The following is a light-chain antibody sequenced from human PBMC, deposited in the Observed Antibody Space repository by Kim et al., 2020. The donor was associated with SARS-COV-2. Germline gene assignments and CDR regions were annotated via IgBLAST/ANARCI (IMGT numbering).Light chain of an antibody. CDR2: ATS. J-gene: IGKJ4*01. V-gene: IGKV1-9*01. CDR3: QQLHSYPLT. CDR1: QGINRD. Sequence: IQLTQSPSSLSAYVGDRVTITCRASQGINRDLAWYQRKPGKAPKLLIYATSVLQGGVPSRFSGSGSGTDYTLTVSSLQPEDFGTYYCQQLHSYPLTFGGGTKLEI.